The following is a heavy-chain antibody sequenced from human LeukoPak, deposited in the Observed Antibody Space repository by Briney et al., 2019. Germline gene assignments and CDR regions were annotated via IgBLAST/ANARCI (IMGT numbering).Heavy chain of an antibody. D-gene: IGHD6-19*01. CDR1: GSTFGDYG. J-gene: IGHJ6*02. CDR3: ARVDSSGRNYYYRMDV. Sequence: PAESLTLSCAAYGSTFGDYGMSWVRQAPGKGLEWVAGINWNGSSTGYEDSVKRRFTISRDNAKDSLYLQMNSLRAEDTALYHCARVDSSGRNYYYRMDVWGQGHTVTVSS. CDR2: INWNGSST. V-gene: IGHV3-20*01.